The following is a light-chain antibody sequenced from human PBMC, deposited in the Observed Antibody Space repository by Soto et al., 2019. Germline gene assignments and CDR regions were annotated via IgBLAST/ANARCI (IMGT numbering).Light chain of an antibody. CDR2: DAS. V-gene: IGKV1-13*02. CDR1: EDINTA. CDR3: QQFNTYPRIT. J-gene: IGKJ5*01. Sequence: AIPLTQSPSSLSASVGDRVTITCRASEDINTALAWYQQKPGRGPKVLIYDASSLENEVPSRFGGSGSGTDFTLTISSLQPEDFATYYCQQFNTYPRITFGQGTRL.